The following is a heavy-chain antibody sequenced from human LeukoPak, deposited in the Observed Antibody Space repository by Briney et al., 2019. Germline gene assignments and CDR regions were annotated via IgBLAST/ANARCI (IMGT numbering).Heavy chain of an antibody. D-gene: IGHD2-8*01. CDR1: VDSISGSDYC. J-gene: IGHJ5*02. CDR2: LYFSGST. Sequence: PSETLSLTCTVSVDSISGSDYCWSWIRQPPGRGLEFVGCLYFSGSTYYNPSLNGRVTISVDTSKNQFSLNLYSMTAADTALYFCARHRSHHGWFDPWGQGTLVTVSS. V-gene: IGHV4-39*01. CDR3: ARHRSHHGWFDP.